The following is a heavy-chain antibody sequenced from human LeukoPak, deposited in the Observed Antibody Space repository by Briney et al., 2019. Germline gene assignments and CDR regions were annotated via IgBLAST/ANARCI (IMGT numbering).Heavy chain of an antibody. J-gene: IGHJ4*02. V-gene: IGHV3-48*02. D-gene: IGHD3-10*01. CDR1: GFTFSAYH. Sequence: GGSLRLSCAASGFTFSAYHINWVRQAPGKGLEWISYISTTGTTIHYADSVKGRFAISRDNAKSSLYLQMNSLRDEDTAVYYCARSGYWGQGTLVTVSS. CDR2: ISTTGTTI. CDR3: ARSGY.